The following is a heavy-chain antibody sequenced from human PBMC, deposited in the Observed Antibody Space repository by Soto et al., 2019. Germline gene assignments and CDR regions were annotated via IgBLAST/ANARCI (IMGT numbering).Heavy chain of an antibody. CDR1: GFNFKNYG. V-gene: IGHV3-33*01. J-gene: IGHJ4*02. CDR2: ICNDGSNK. D-gene: IGHD3-10*01. CDR3: ARDPGRGEPPFAY. Sequence: QVQLVESGGGVVQPGVSLRLSCAASGFNFKNYGMHWVRQGPGKGLEWVAVICNDGSNKYYGDSVQGRITISRDNSKNTVYLQLTSLSINDTAVYQCARDPGRGEPPFAYWGQGTLVTVSS.